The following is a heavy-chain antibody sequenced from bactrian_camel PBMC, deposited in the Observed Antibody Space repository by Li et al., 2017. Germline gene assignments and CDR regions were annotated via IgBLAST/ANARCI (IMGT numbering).Heavy chain of an antibody. J-gene: IGHJ4*01. Sequence: HVQLVESGGGSVQAGGSLRLSCAAYGDPYSRNRMAWFRQAPGKEREAVACIYRSGDTYYVDSVKARFIISQDNDKNTVYLQMNALTHEDTAMYYCAAAPLLADPWREPGAYNFWGQGTQVTVS. V-gene: IGHV3S53*01. CDR3: AAAPLLADPWREPGAYNF. CDR1: GDPYSRNR. D-gene: IGHD1*01. CDR2: IYRSGDT.